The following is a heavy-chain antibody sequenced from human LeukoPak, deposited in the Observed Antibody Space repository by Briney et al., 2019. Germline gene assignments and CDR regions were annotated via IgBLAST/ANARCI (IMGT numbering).Heavy chain of an antibody. J-gene: IGHJ4*02. Sequence: GGSLRLSCAAYGFTFSRYAMGWVRQAPGKGLEWVSSLSASGGNTYYADSVKGRFTISRDNSKDTLDLQMNSLRAEDTAIYYCAKDRGSYGDYAVFDFWGQGTLVTVSS. V-gene: IGHV3-23*01. CDR3: AKDRGSYGDYAVFDF. D-gene: IGHD4-17*01. CDR1: GFTFSRYA. CDR2: LSASGGNT.